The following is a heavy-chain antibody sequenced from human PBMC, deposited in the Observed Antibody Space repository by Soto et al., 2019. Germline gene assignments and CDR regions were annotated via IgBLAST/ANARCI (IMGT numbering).Heavy chain of an antibody. D-gene: IGHD3-10*01. CDR2: INHSGST. V-gene: IGHV4-34*01. Sequence: SETLSLTCAVYGGSFSGYYWSWIRQPPGKGLEWIGEINHSGSTNYNPSLKSRVTISVDTSKNQFSLKLSSVTAADTAVYYCARVITMVRGVIRFDPWGQGTLVTV. CDR1: GGSFSGYY. J-gene: IGHJ5*02. CDR3: ARVITMVRGVIRFDP.